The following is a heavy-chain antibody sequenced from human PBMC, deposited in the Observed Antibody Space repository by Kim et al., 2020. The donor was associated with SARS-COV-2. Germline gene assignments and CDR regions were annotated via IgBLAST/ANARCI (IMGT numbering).Heavy chain of an antibody. J-gene: IGHJ4*02. Sequence: GGSLILSCAASGFTFSSYAMSWVRQAPGKGLEWVSAISGSGGSTYYADSVKGRFTISRDNSKNTLYLQMNSLRAEDTAVYYCAKDPVGYCSGGSCYSGVGYFDYWGQGTLVTVSS. D-gene: IGHD2-15*01. V-gene: IGHV3-23*01. CDR3: AKDPVGYCSGGSCYSGVGYFDY. CDR1: GFTFSSYA. CDR2: ISGSGGST.